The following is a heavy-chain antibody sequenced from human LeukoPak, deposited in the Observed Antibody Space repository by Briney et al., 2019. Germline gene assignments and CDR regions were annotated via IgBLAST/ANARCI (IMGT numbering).Heavy chain of an antibody. Sequence: GASVKASCKASGYTFTSYGISWVRQAPGQGLEWMGWISAYNGNTNYAQKLQGRVTMTTDTSTSTAYMELRSLRSDDTAVYYCAREMYDYVWGSYRYPLDYWGQGTLVTVSS. V-gene: IGHV1-18*01. CDR3: AREMYDYVWGSYRYPLDY. CDR2: ISAYNGNT. D-gene: IGHD3-16*02. J-gene: IGHJ4*02. CDR1: GYTFTSYG.